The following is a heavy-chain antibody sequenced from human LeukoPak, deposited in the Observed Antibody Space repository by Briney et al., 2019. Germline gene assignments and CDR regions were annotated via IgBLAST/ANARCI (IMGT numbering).Heavy chain of an antibody. CDR1: GLTFSSYS. D-gene: IGHD3-22*01. CDR3: ARDYYDSSGYYYAEDY. V-gene: IGHV3-48*02. CDR2: ISSSSSTI. Sequence: GGSLRLSCAASGLTFSSYSMNWVRQAPGKGLEWVSYISSSSSTIYYADSVKGRFTISRDNAKNSLYLQMNSLRDEDTAVYYCARDYYDSSGYYYAEDYWGQGTLVTVSS. J-gene: IGHJ4*02.